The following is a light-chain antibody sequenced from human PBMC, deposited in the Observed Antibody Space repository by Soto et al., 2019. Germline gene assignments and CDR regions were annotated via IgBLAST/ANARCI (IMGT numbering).Light chain of an antibody. CDR3: QQRSNWPPKIT. J-gene: IGKJ5*01. V-gene: IGKV3-11*01. CDR2: GAS. Sequence: EIVLTQSPGTLSLSPGERATLSCRASQSVSNNYLAWYQQKPGQAPRLLIYGASNRATGIPARFSGSGSGTDFTLTISSLEPEDFAVYYCQQRSNWPPKITFGQGTRLEI. CDR1: QSVSNNY.